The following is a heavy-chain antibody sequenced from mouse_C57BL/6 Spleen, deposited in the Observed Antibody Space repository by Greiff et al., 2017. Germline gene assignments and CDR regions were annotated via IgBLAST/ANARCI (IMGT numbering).Heavy chain of an antibody. CDR1: GYAFSSYW. V-gene: IGHV1-80*01. J-gene: IGHJ3*01. D-gene: IGHD2-3*01. Sequence: QVQLQQSGAELVKPGASVKISCKASGYAFSSYWMNWVKQRPGQGLDWIGTIYPGDGDTNYNGKFKGKATLTADNSSSTAYMQLSSLPSEDSAVFVYSRDDGDYEGWFAYWGQGTLVTVSA. CDR3: SRDDGDYEGWFAY. CDR2: IYPGDGDT.